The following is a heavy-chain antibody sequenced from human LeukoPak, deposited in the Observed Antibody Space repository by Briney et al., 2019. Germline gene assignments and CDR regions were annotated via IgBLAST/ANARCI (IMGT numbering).Heavy chain of an antibody. V-gene: IGHV3-21*01. Sequence: GGSLRLSCSASGFNLISYSMSWTRPCPRNGVEWVSSTCSSNSNLYYADSVKGRYTISRNNEQSSHDPQMNNIRAEDPAVLYCERARYSYGLDYWGQGTLVTASS. CDR2: TCSSNSNL. J-gene: IGHJ4*02. D-gene: IGHD5-18*01. CDR3: ERARYSYGLDY. CDR1: GFNLISYS.